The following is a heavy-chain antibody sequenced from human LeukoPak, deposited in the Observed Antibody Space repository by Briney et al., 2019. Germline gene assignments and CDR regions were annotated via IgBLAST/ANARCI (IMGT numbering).Heavy chain of an antibody. CDR2: TYYRSKWLN. CDR1: GDSVSSNSAA. V-gene: IGHV6-1*01. J-gene: IGHJ5*02. Sequence: SQTLSLTCAISGDSVSSNSAAWNWIRQSPSRGLEWLGRTYYRSKWLNEYAGSVISRITINPDTSKNQFSLHLKSVTPEDTAVYYCARSLEDITVAGVFDPWGQGTLVTVSS. D-gene: IGHD6-19*01. CDR3: ARSLEDITVAGVFDP.